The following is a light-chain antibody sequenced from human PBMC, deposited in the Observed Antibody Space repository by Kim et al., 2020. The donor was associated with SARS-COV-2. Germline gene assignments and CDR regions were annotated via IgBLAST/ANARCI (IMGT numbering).Light chain of an antibody. CDR2: DVS. CDR3: CSYAGSYTFGV. CDR1: SSDVGGYNY. Sequence: QSVTISCTGTSSDVGGYNYVSWYQQHPGKAPKLMIYDVSKRPSGVPDRFSGSKSGNTASLTISGLQAEDEADYYCCSYAGSYTFGVFGGGTQLNVL. J-gene: IGLJ3*02. V-gene: IGLV2-11*01.